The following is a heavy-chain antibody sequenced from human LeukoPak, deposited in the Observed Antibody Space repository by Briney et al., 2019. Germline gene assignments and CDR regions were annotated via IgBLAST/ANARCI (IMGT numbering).Heavy chain of an antibody. CDR1: GYTFIGHY. CDR2: INPNSDAT. D-gene: IGHD5-18*01. CDR3: ARGGFGYSYGYSWYYFDY. J-gene: IGHJ4*02. Sequence: ASVKVSCKASGYTFIGHYIHWVRQAPGQGLEWMGWINPNSDATKYSQKFQGRVTMTRDTSISTAYMELSRLRSDDTAVYYCARGGFGYSYGYSWYYFDYWGQGTLVTVSS. V-gene: IGHV1-2*02.